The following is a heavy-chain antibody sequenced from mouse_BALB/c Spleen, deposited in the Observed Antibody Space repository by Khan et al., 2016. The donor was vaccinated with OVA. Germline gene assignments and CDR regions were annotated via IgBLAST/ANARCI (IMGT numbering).Heavy chain of an antibody. D-gene: IGHD1-1*02. J-gene: IGHJ3*01. CDR2: ISDGGTST. CDR3: VRAGYGAFTY. Sequence: EVELVEPGGGLVKPGGSLKLSCAASGFTFSDYYMYWVRQTPEKRLEWVATISDGGTSTYYPDSVKGRFTISRDNAKNSLYLQMSRLKSEDTASFYCVRAGYGAFTYWGQGTLVTISA. V-gene: IGHV5-4*02. CDR1: GFTFSDYY.